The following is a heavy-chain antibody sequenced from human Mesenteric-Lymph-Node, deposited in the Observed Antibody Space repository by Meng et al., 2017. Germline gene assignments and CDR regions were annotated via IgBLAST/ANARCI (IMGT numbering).Heavy chain of an antibody. D-gene: IGHD3-22*01. J-gene: IGHJ4*02. CDR3: AKDLDMIVVVTPYFDY. CDR2: INPNSGGT. CDR1: GYTFTGYY. Sequence: ASVKVSCKASGYTFTGYYMHWVRQAPGQGLEWMGRINPNSGGTNYAQKFQGRVTMTRDTSISTAYMELSRLRSDDTAVYYCAKDLDMIVVVTPYFDYWGQGTLVTVSS. V-gene: IGHV1-2*06.